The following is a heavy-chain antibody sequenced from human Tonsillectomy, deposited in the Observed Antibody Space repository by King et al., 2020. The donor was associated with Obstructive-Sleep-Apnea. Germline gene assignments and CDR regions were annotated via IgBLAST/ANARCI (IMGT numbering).Heavy chain of an antibody. Sequence: QLVQSGGGLVQPGGSLRLSCAASGFTFSSYWMSWVRQAPGKGLEWVANIKQDGSEKYYVDSVKGRFTISRDNAKNSLYLQMNSLRAEDTAVYYCARGFRGLRYFVWLSSLASGSEDAFDIWGQGTMVTVSS. CDR3: ARGFRGLRYFVWLSSLASGSEDAFDI. J-gene: IGHJ3*02. D-gene: IGHD3-9*01. CDR2: IKQDGSEK. CDR1: GFTFSSYW. V-gene: IGHV3-7*01.